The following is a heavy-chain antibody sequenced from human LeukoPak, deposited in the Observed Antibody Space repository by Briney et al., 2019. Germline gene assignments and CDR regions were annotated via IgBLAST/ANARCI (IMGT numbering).Heavy chain of an antibody. D-gene: IGHD4-17*01. CDR2: INPNSGGT. CDR3: ASIQDDYGDYGTDSEYYYYHMDV. V-gene: IGHV1-2*02. J-gene: IGHJ6*03. Sequence: ASVKVSCKASGYTFTGYYMHWVRQAPGQGLEWMGWINPNSGGTNYAQKFQGRVTMTRDTSISTAYMELSRLRSDDTAVYYCASIQDDYGDYGTDSEYYYYHMDVWGKGTTVTVSS. CDR1: GYTFTGYY.